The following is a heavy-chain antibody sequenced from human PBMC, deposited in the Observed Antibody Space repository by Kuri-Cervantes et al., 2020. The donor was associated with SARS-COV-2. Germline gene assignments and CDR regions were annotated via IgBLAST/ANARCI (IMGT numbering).Heavy chain of an antibody. J-gene: IGHJ6*02. CDR2: VSYDGTTT. Sequence: GGSLRLSCAASGFTFNKYGMHWVRQVPGKGPEWVSAVSYDGTTTFYAGTLKGRFTVCRDNFNNTLYQQMNILRPEDSAVYSCAKYPRYCTNSLCYVGYFYYYAMDVWGLGTTVTVSS. D-gene: IGHD2-8*01. V-gene: IGHV3-30*18. CDR3: AKYPRYCTNSLCYVGYFYYYAMDV. CDR1: GFTFNKYG.